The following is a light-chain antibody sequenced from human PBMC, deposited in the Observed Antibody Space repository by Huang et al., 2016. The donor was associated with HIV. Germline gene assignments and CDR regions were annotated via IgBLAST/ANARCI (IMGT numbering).Light chain of an antibody. CDR3: QQYNNWWT. CDR1: QSFSSN. J-gene: IGKJ1*01. Sequence: EIVMTQSPATLSVSPGERATLSCRASQSFSSNLAWYQQKPGQAPRLLIYGASTRATGIPAMFSGSGSGTEFTLTISSLQSEDFAVYYCQQYNNWWTFGQGTKVEIK. CDR2: GAS. V-gene: IGKV3-15*01.